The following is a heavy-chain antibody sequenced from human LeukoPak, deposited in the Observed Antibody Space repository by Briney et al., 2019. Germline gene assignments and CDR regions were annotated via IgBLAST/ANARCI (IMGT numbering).Heavy chain of an antibody. D-gene: IGHD4-17*01. Sequence: GGSLRLSCAASGFTVSSNYMSWVRQPLGKGLEWVSVVYRGGDTYYADSVKGRFTISRDNSKNILYLQMNSLRAEDTAVYYCARVGGFDYGDYLAYWGLGTLVTVSS. V-gene: IGHV3-53*01. J-gene: IGHJ4*02. CDR3: ARVGGFDYGDYLAY. CDR1: GFTVSSNY. CDR2: VYRGGDT.